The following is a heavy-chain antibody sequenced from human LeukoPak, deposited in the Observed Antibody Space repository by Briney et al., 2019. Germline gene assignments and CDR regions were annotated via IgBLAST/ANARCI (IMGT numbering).Heavy chain of an antibody. Sequence: SETLPLNCTVSGGSISSGGYYWSWIRQHPGKGLEWIGYIYYSGSTYYNPSLKSRVTISVDTSKNQFSLKLSSVTAADTAVYYCARDLGTVANNWFDPWGQGTLVTVSS. CDR3: ARDLGTVANNWFDP. J-gene: IGHJ5*02. CDR2: IYYSGST. V-gene: IGHV4-31*03. D-gene: IGHD7-27*01. CDR1: GGSISSGGYY.